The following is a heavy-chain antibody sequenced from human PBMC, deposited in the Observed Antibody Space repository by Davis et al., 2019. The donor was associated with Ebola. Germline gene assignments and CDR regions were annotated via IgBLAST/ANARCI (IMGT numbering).Heavy chain of an antibody. Sequence: GESLKISCAASGFTFSSYWMHWVRQAPGKGLVWVSRITSDGSSTSYADSVKGRFTISRDNAKNTLYLQMNSLRAEDTAVYYCARAPSGSSWSFFDYWGQGTLVTVSS. J-gene: IGHJ4*02. V-gene: IGHV3-74*01. CDR2: ITSDGSST. CDR1: GFTFSSYW. CDR3: ARAPSGSSWSFFDY. D-gene: IGHD6-13*01.